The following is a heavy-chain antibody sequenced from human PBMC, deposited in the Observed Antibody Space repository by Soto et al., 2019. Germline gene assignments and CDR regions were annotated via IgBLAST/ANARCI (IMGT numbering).Heavy chain of an antibody. Sequence: QVQLVESGGGVVQPGRSLRLSCAASGFTFSTYGIHWVRQAPGKGLEWVAIISYDGSNKYYADSVKGRFTISRDNSKNTVYLQMNSLRAEDTAVYYCAKSAQGFLRDVWGQGTTVTVSS. V-gene: IGHV3-30*18. J-gene: IGHJ6*02. CDR3: AKSAQGFLRDV. CDR2: ISYDGSNK. D-gene: IGHD3-10*01. CDR1: GFTFSTYG.